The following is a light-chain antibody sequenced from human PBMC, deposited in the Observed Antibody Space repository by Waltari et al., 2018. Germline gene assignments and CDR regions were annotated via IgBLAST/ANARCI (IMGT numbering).Light chain of an antibody. J-gene: IGKJ1*01. CDR3: QHYQNFSRA. V-gene: IGKV3-15*01. CDR1: QSVSST. CDR2: GAS. Sequence: EIVMTQSPATLSVSPGERATLSCRASQSVSSTLAWYQQKPGQAPRLLIYGASTRATGVPARFSGSGSGTEFTLTISSLQPDDVATYYCQHYQNFSRAFGQGTKVEI.